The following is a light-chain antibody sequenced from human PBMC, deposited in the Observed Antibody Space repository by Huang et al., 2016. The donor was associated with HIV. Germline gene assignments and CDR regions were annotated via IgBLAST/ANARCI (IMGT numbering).Light chain of an antibody. CDR1: QSISSY. CDR2: AAS. CDR3: QQSYSTPPRT. V-gene: IGKV1-39*01. J-gene: IGKJ1*01. Sequence: DIQMTQSPSSLSASVGDRVTITCRASQSISSYLNWYQQKPGKAPKLLIYAASSLQSGVPSRFSGSGSGTDVTRTISSLQPEDFATYDCQQSYSTPPRTFGQGTKVEIK.